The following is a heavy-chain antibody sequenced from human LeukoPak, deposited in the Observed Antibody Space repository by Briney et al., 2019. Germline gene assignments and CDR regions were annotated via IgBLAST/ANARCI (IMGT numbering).Heavy chain of an antibody. J-gene: IGHJ4*02. CDR3: ARGGRGAYYDSSGFYVYYFDY. CDR2: INTNTGNP. D-gene: IGHD3-22*01. CDR1: GYTFTSYA. Sequence: ASVKVSCKASGYTFTSYAMNWVRQAPGQGLEWMGWINTNTGNPTYAQGFTGRFVFSLDTSVSTAYLQISSLKAEDTAVYYCARGGRGAYYDSSGFYVYYFDYWGQGTLVTVSS. V-gene: IGHV7-4-1*02.